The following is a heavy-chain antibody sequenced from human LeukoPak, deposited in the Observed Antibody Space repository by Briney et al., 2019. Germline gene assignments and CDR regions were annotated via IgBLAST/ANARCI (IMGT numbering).Heavy chain of an antibody. CDR3: ARVSYYDSSGYYGLGSTIDY. CDR1: GGSFSGYY. J-gene: IGHJ4*02. V-gene: IGHV4-34*01. D-gene: IGHD3-22*01. Sequence: SETLSLTCAVYGGSFSGYYWSWIRQPPGEGLEWIGEINHSGSTNYNPPLKSRVTISVDTSKNQFSLKLSSVTAADTAVYYCARVSYYDSSGYYGLGSTIDYWGQGTLVTVSS. CDR2: INHSGST.